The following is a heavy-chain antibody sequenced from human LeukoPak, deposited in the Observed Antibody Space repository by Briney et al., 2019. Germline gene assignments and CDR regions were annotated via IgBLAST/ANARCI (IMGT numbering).Heavy chain of an antibody. V-gene: IGHV4-4*07. CDR2: IYTSGST. CDR1: GGSISSYY. CDR3: ARQGYGDYWADYYGMDV. D-gene: IGHD4-17*01. J-gene: IGHJ6*02. Sequence: SETLSLTCTVSGGSISSYYWSWIRQPAGKGLEWIGRIYTSGSTNYNPSLKSRVTISVDTSKNQFSLKLSSVTAADTAVYYCARQGYGDYWADYYGMDVWGQGTTVTVSS.